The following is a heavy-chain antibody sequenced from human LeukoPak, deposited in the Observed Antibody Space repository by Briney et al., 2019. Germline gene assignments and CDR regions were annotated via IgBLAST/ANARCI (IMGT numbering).Heavy chain of an antibody. CDR2: INHSGST. CDR3: ARVSGTVKYYYYYYGMDV. CDR1: GGYFSGYY. J-gene: IGHJ6*02. D-gene: IGHD4-17*01. V-gene: IGHV4-34*01. Sequence: SETLSLTCAVYGGYFSGYYWSWIRQPPGKGLEWIGEINHSGSTNYNPSLKSRVTISVDTSKNQFSLKLSSVTAADTAVYYCARVSGTVKYYYYYYGMDVWGQGTTVTVSS.